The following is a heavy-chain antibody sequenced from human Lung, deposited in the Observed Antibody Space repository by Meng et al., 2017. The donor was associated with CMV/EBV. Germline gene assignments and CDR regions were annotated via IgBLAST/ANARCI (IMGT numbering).Heavy chain of an antibody. CDR1: GYTFASYG. Sequence: QVPRLQSGAGGKKPGASVRVSCEASGYTFASYGISWLRQAPGQGLEWMGWFVNNVDTYSAQKFQGRVTMTTDTHTSTAFMELRSLRSDDTAVYYCARGTPGRSYSDYWGQGTLVTVSS. J-gene: IGHJ4*02. V-gene: IGHV1-18*01. CDR2: FVNNVDT. D-gene: IGHD3-10*01. CDR3: ARGTPGRSYSDY.